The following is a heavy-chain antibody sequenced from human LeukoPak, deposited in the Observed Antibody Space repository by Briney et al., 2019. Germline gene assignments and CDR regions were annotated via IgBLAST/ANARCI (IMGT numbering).Heavy chain of an antibody. CDR1: GFTFGSYA. CDR2: ISYDGSNK. J-gene: IGHJ4*02. V-gene: IGHV3-30*18. Sequence: PGGSLRLSCAASGFTFGSYAMSWVRQAPGKGLEWVAVISYDGSNKYYADSVKGRFTISRDNSKNTLYLQMNSLRAEDTAVYYCAKDLGNCGGACYSGDYWGQGTLVTVSS. D-gene: IGHD2-21*02. CDR3: AKDLGNCGGACYSGDY.